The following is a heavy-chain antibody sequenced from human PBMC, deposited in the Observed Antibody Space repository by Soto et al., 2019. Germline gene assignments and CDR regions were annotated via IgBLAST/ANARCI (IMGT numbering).Heavy chain of an antibody. CDR1: GGSVSSGSYY. J-gene: IGHJ6*02. V-gene: IGHV4-61*01. CDR2: IYYSGST. Sequence: PSATLSLTCTVSGGSVSSGSYYWSWIRQPPGKGLEWIGYIYYSGSTNYNPSLKSRVTISVDTSKNQFSLKLSSVTAADTAVYYCARDLSMDVWGQGTTVTVSS. CDR3: ARDLSMDV.